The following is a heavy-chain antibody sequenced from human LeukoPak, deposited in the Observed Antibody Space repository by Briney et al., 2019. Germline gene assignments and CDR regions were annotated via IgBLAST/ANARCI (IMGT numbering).Heavy chain of an antibody. CDR2: FDPEDGET. V-gene: IGHV1-24*01. J-gene: IGHJ5*02. CDR3: APYYYDSSGYIHNWFDP. D-gene: IGHD3-22*01. Sequence: ASVKVSCKVSGYTLTELSMHWVRQAPGKGLERMGGFDPEDGETIYAQKFQGRVTMTEDTSTDTAYMELSSLRSEDTAVYYCAPYYYDSSGYIHNWFDPWGQGTLVTVSS. CDR1: GYTLTELS.